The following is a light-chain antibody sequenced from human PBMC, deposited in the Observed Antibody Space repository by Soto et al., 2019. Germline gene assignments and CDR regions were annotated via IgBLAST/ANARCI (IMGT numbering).Light chain of an antibody. CDR2: DAS. Sequence: EIVLTQSPATLSLSPGERATLSCGASQSVSNSYLAWYQQKPGLAPRLLIYDASSRATGIPDRFSGSGSGTDFTLTISTVEPEDFAVYYCQQYGSSPPYTFGQGTKLEIK. J-gene: IGKJ2*01. CDR3: QQYGSSPPYT. CDR1: QSVSNSY. V-gene: IGKV3D-20*01.